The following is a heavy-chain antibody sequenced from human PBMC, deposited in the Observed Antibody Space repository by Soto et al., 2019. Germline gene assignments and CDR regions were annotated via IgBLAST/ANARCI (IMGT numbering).Heavy chain of an antibody. CDR3: ARDRASRTSDY. CDR1: GFTFSSYW. CDR2: IKEDGSEK. D-gene: IGHD2-2*01. V-gene: IGHV3-7*05. Sequence: GGSLRLSCAASGFTFSSYWMNWVRQAPGKGLEWVANIKEDGSEKYYVDSVKGRFTISRDNAKNSLYLQMNSLRAEDTAVYYCARDRASRTSDYWGQGTLVTVSS. J-gene: IGHJ4*02.